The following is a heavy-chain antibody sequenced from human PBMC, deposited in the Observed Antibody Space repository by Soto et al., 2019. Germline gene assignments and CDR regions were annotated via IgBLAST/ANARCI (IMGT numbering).Heavy chain of an antibody. CDR3: ARAVAVAQIFSFDY. CDR2: IIPIFGTA. J-gene: IGHJ4*02. CDR1: GGTFSSYA. V-gene: IGHV1-69*01. Sequence: QVQLVQSGAEVKKPGSSVKVSCKASGGTFSSYAISWVRQAPGQGLEWMGGIIPIFGTANYAQKFQGRVTITADESTSTAYMELSSLRSEDTAVYYCARAVAVAQIFSFDYWGQGTLVTVSS. D-gene: IGHD6-19*01.